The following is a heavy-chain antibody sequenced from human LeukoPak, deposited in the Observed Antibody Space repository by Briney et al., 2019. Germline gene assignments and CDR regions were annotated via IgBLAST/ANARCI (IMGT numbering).Heavy chain of an antibody. D-gene: IGHD5-24*01. V-gene: IGHV4-59*01. CDR3: ARGDGYNYPFDS. J-gene: IGHJ4*02. CDR2: IYYSGNT. Sequence: SETLSLTCTVSGGSISGDHWNWIRQPPGKGLEWIGYIYYSGNTNYNPSLKSRVTISIDTSRNQFSLKLSSVTAADTAVYYCARGDGYNYPFDSWGQGTLVTVSS. CDR1: GGSISGDH.